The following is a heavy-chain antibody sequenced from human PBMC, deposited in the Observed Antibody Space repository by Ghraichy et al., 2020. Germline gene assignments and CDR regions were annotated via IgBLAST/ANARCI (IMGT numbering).Heavy chain of an antibody. J-gene: IGHJ3*02. CDR1: GFTVSSNY. CDR2: IYSGGST. CDR3: ARAPRFLRFDI. V-gene: IGHV3-53*01. D-gene: IGHD2/OR15-2a*01. Sequence: GALRLSCAASGFTVSSNYMSWVRQAPGKGLEWVSVIYSGGSTYYADSVKGRFTISRDNSKNTLYLQMNSLRAEDTAVYYCARAPRFLRFDISGQGTMVTVSS.